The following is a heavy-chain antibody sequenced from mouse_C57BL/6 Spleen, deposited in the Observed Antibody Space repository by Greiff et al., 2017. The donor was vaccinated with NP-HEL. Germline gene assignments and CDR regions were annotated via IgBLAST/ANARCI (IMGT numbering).Heavy chain of an antibody. J-gene: IGHJ4*01. CDR1: GFNIKDYY. D-gene: IGHD1-1*01. CDR3: ARRGITTVVANYYAMDY. CDR2: IDPEDGET. Sequence: VQLQQSGAELVKPGASVKLSCTASGFNIKDYYMHWVKQRTEQGLEWIGRIDPEDGETKYAPNFQGKATITADTSSNTAYLQLSSLTSEDTAVYYCARRGITTVVANYYAMDYWGQGTSVTVSS. V-gene: IGHV14-2*01.